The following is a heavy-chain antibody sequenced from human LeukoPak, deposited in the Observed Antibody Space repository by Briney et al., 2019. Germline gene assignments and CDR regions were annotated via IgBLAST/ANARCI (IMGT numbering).Heavy chain of an antibody. J-gene: IGHJ4*02. V-gene: IGHV3-30*02. D-gene: IGHD3-10*01. CDR2: IRYDGSNK. CDR1: GFTFSSYG. CDR3: AKDQETYYYGSGSYYGAHDY. Sequence: PGGSLRLSCAASGFTFSSYGMHWVRQAPGKGLEWVAFIRYDGSNKYYADSVKGRFTISRDNSKNTLYLQMNSLRAEDTAVYYCAKDQETYYYGSGSYYGAHDYWGQGTLVTVSS.